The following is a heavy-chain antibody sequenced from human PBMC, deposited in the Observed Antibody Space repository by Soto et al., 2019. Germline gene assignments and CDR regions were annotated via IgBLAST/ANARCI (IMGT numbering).Heavy chain of an antibody. D-gene: IGHD2-2*01. J-gene: IGHJ6*03. Sequence: PGGSLRLSCTASGFTFGDYAMSWFRQAPGKGLEWVGFIRSKAYGGTTEYAASVKGRFTISRDDSKSIAYLQMNSLKTEDTAVYYCTRDRRLKYCSSTSCYYYYYMDVWGKGTTVTVSS. CDR2: IRSKAYGGTT. CDR3: TRDRRLKYCSSTSCYYYYYMDV. V-gene: IGHV3-49*03. CDR1: GFTFGDYA.